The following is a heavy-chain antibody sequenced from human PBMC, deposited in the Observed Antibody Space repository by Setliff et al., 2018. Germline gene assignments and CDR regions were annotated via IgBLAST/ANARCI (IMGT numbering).Heavy chain of an antibody. Sequence: SETLSLTCSVSGASITSGGFYWTWVRQPAGKGLEWIWHSSPSGSTTYNPSVKSRVTISLDTSKNHFSLKLGSVTAADTALYYCARSTSSGSYWNPGPFYSDYWARGTLVTVSS. J-gene: IGHJ4*02. CDR3: ARSTSSGSYWNPGPFYSDY. CDR2: SSPSGST. D-gene: IGHD3-10*01. V-gene: IGHV4-61*09. CDR1: GASITSGGFY.